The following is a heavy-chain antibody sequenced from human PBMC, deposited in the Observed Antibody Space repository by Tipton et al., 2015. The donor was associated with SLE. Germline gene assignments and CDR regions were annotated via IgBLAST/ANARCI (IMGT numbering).Heavy chain of an antibody. D-gene: IGHD6-19*01. J-gene: IGHJ3*02. CDR1: GGSISSYY. V-gene: IGHV4-34*01. CDR2: INHSGST. CDR3: AREWQWLVRGAFDI. Sequence: TLSLTCTVSGGSISSYYWSWIRQPPGKGLEWIGEINHSGSTNYNPSLKSRVTISVDTSKNQFSLKLSSVTAADTAVYYCAREWQWLVRGAFDIWGQGTMVTVSS.